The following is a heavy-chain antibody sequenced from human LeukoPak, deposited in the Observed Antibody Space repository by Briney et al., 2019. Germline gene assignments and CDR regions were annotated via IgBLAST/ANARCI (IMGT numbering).Heavy chain of an antibody. Sequence: GGSLRLSCAASGFTFSSYEMNWVRQAPGKGLEWVSYISSSGSTIYYADSVKGRFIISRDNAKNSLYLQMNSLRAEDSAVYYCARGYYGGAPDSWGQGTLVTVSS. J-gene: IGHJ4*02. V-gene: IGHV3-48*03. CDR2: ISSSGSTI. CDR3: ARGYYGGAPDS. D-gene: IGHD3-16*01. CDR1: GFTFSSYE.